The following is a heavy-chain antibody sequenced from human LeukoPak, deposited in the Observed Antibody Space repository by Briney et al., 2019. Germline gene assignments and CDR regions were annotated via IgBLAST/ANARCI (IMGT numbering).Heavy chain of an antibody. V-gene: IGHV3-7*03. CDR3: ARETSCIGN. Sequence: GGSLRLSCAASGFTFSSSWMHWVRQAPGKGLEWVANIKQDGSETYYVDSVKGRFTISRDNAKNLLYLQMNSLRIEDTAVYYCARETSCIGNWGQGTLVTVSS. CDR2: IKQDGSET. D-gene: IGHD1-7*01. J-gene: IGHJ4*02. CDR1: GFTFSSSW.